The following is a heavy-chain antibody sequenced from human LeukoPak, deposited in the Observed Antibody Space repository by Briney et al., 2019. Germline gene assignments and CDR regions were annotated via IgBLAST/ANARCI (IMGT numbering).Heavy chain of an antibody. V-gene: IGHV3-23*01. Sequence: PGRSLGLSCAASGFTFSTYAMSWVRQAPGKGLEWVSIISGRDGYTHYADAVKGRSTIPRDNSKNTLYLQMNSLRAEDTAVYYCAKDQLTGGYNYGYGTFDILGQGTMVTVSS. CDR1: GFTFSTYA. CDR2: ISGRDGYT. J-gene: IGHJ3*02. CDR3: AKDQLTGGYNYGYGTFDI. D-gene: IGHD5-18*01.